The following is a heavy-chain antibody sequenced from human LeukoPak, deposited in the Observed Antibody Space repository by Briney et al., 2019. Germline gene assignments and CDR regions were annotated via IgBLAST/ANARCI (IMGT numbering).Heavy chain of an antibody. D-gene: IGHD3-16*01. V-gene: IGHV1-69*06. J-gene: IGHJ4*02. CDR3: ARGDLYDYVWGSYTAFDY. CDR1: GGTFSSYA. Sequence: GASVKVSCKASGGTFSSYAISWVRQAPGQGLEWMGGIIPIFGTANYAQKFQGRVTITADKSTSTAYMELSSLRSEDTAVYYCARGDLYDYVWGSYTAFDYWGQGTLVTASS. CDR2: IIPIFGTA.